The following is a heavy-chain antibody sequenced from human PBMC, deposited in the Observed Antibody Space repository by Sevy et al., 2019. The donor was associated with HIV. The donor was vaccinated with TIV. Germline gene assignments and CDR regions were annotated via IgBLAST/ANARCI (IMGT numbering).Heavy chain of an antibody. J-gene: IGHJ4*02. CDR1: GFTFSSYA. Sequence: GGSLRLSCAASGFTFSSYAMHWVRQAPGKGLEWVAVISYDGSNKYYADSVKGRFTISRDNSKNTLYLQMNSLRAEDTAVYYCAREVGEYDDYVWGSYRSSHYFDYWGQGTLVTVSS. D-gene: IGHD3-16*02. CDR2: ISYDGSNK. CDR3: AREVGEYDDYVWGSYRSSHYFDY. V-gene: IGHV3-30-3*01.